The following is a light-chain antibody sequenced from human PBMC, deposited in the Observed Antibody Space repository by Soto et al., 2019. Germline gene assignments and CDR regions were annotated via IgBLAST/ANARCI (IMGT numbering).Light chain of an antibody. CDR3: CSYAGSSTSYV. CDR2: EVS. Sequence: LTQPASVSGSPGQSITISCTGTSSDVGSYNLVSWYQQHPGKAPKLMIYEVSKRPSGVSNRFSGSKSGNTASLTISGLQAEEEADYYCCSYAGSSTSYVFGTGTKVTVL. J-gene: IGLJ1*01. CDR1: SSDVGSYNL. V-gene: IGLV2-23*02.